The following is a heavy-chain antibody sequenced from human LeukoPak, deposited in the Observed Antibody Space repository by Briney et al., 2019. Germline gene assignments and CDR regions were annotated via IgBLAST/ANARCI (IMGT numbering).Heavy chain of an antibody. Sequence: APVKVSCKASGYTFSGYYMHWVRQAPGQGLEWMGWINPNSGGTNYAQKFQGRVTMTRDTSISTAYMELSRLRSDDTAVYYCARGFGCSGGSCLLRQILYFDYWGQGTLVTVSS. J-gene: IGHJ4*02. V-gene: IGHV1-2*02. CDR1: GYTFSGYY. CDR3: ARGFGCSGGSCLLRQILYFDY. CDR2: INPNSGGT. D-gene: IGHD2-15*01.